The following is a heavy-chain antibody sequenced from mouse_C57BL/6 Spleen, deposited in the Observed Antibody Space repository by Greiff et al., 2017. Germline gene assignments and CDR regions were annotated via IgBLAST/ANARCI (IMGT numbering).Heavy chain of an antibody. Sequence: EVMLVESGGGLVKPGGSLKLSCAASGFTFSSYAMSWVRQTPEKRLEWVATISDGGSYTYYPDNVKGRFTISRDNAKNNLYLQMSHLKSEDTAMYYCASNYYYGSRPFAYWGQGTLVTVSA. V-gene: IGHV5-4*03. CDR2: ISDGGSYT. J-gene: IGHJ3*01. CDR1: GFTFSSYA. D-gene: IGHD1-1*01. CDR3: ASNYYYGSRPFAY.